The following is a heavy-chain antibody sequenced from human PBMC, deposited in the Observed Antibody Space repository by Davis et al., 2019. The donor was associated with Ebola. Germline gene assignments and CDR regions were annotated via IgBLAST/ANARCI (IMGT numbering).Heavy chain of an antibody. Sequence: PSETLSLTCTVSGGSISRWYWSWIRQPPGKGLEWIGYIHYSGSTKYNPSLKSRVIISVDTSKNQFSLKMSSVTAADTAVYYCARHPYGSGSYYDVWGQGTTVTVSS. CDR1: GGSISRWY. CDR2: IHYSGST. J-gene: IGHJ6*02. D-gene: IGHD3-10*01. V-gene: IGHV4-59*01. CDR3: ARHPYGSGSYYDV.